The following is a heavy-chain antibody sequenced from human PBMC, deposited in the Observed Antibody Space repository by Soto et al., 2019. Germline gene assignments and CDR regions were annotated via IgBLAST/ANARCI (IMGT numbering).Heavy chain of an antibody. Sequence: EVQLVESGGGLVQPGGSLRLSCAASGFTFSSFWMSWVRRAPGKGLEWVANTKQDGSDKNYVCSVKGRFTISRDNAKNSLYLQMNSLRVEDTAVYYCARDVSGKLGHDSWGQGTLVTVSS. D-gene: IGHD3-10*01. CDR1: GFTFSSFW. CDR3: ARDVSGKLGHDS. CDR2: TKQDGSDK. V-gene: IGHV3-7*01. J-gene: IGHJ4*02.